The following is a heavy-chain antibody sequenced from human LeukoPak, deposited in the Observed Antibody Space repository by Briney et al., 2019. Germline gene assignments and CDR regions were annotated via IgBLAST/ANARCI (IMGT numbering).Heavy chain of an antibody. CDR1: GFTFSSYS. Sequence: GGSLRLSCVGSGFTFSSYSMNWVRQTPGKGLEWASYISGTSNTIYYDDSVKGRFTVSRDNAKNSLYLQMNSLRAEDTAIYYCARDLGSYSSGWYMGFDYWGQGTLVTVSS. CDR2: ISGTSNTI. J-gene: IGHJ4*02. D-gene: IGHD6-19*01. CDR3: ARDLGSYSSGWYMGFDY. V-gene: IGHV3-48*01.